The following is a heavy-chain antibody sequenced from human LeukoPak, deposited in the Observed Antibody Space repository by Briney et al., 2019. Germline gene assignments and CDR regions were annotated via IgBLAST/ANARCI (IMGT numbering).Heavy chain of an antibody. D-gene: IGHD2-15*01. J-gene: IGHJ4*02. V-gene: IGHV3-23*01. CDR3: AKVGFVVVVAATPYFDY. CDR1: GFSFSSYA. CDR2: ISGSGGST. Sequence: GGSLRLSCAASGFSFSSYAMSWVRQPAGKGLEWVSAISGSGGSTYYPDSVKGRFTISRDNSKTTLYLQMNSLRAEDTAVYYCAKVGFVVVVAATPYFDYWGQGTLVTVSS.